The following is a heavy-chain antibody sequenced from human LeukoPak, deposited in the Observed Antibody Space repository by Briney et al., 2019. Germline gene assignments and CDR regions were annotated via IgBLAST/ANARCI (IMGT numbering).Heavy chain of an antibody. CDR2: MWSDGSNK. D-gene: IGHD2/OR15-2a*01. CDR1: GSTFSSYD. CDR3: ARNSALDY. V-gene: IGHV3-33*01. Sequence: KPGGSLRLSCAASGSTFSSYDMHWVRQAPGKGLEWVAVMWSDGSNKYHADSVKGRFTISRDNSKNTLYLQMNSLRAEDTAVYYCARNSALDYWGQGTLVTVSS. J-gene: IGHJ4*02.